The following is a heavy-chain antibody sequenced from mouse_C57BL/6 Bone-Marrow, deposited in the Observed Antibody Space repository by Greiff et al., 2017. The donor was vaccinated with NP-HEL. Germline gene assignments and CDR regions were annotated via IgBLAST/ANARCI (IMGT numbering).Heavy chain of an antibody. CDR3: ARSARSPHDGYFSMDY. J-gene: IGHJ4*01. V-gene: IGHV1-18*01. CDR2: INPNNGGT. D-gene: IGHD2-3*01. CDR1: GYTFTDYN. Sequence: VQLQQSGPELVKPGASVKIPCKASGYTFTDYNMDWVKQSHGKSLEWIGDINPNNGGTIYNQKFKGKATLTVDKSSSTAYMELRSLTSEDTAVYYCARSARSPHDGYFSMDYWGQGTSVTVSS.